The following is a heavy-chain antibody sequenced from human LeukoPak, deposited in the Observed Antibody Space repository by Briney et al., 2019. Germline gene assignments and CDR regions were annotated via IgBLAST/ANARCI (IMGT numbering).Heavy chain of an antibody. V-gene: IGHV4-59*01. D-gene: IGHD2-15*01. CDR1: GGSISSYY. CDR3: ARALGYCSGGSSYSDVVDI. J-gene: IGHJ3*02. Sequence: SETLSLTCTVSGGSISSYYWSWIRQPPGKGLEWIGYIYYSGSTNYNPSLKSRVTISVDTSKNQFSLKLSSVTAADTAVYYCARALGYCSGGSSYSDVVDIWGQGTMVTVSS. CDR2: IYYSGST.